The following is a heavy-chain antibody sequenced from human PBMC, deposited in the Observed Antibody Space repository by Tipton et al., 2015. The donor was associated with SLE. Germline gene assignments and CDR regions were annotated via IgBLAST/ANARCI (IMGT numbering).Heavy chain of an antibody. V-gene: IGHV4-34*01. CDR3: ARRWNRSGWYEDAFDI. J-gene: IGHJ3*02. CDR1: GGSFSGYY. D-gene: IGHD6-19*01. Sequence: LRLSCAVYGGSFSGYYWSWIRQPPGKGLEWIGEINHSGSTNYNPSLKSRVTISVDTSKNQFSLKLSSVTAADTAVYYCARRWNRSGWYEDAFDIWGQGTMVTVSS. CDR2: INHSGST.